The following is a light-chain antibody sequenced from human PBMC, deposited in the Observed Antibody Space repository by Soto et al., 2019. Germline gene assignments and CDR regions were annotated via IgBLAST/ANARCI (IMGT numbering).Light chain of an antibody. CDR1: SSNIKNNY. CDR2: DNN. J-gene: IGLJ1*01. Sequence: QSVLTQPPSVSAAPGQKVTISCSGSSSNIKNNYVSWYQQLPGTAPKLLIYDNNKRPSGIPDRFSGSKSGTSATLGITGLQTGDEADYYCGTWDSSLSAVFGTGTKVTVL. CDR3: GTWDSSLSAV. V-gene: IGLV1-51*01.